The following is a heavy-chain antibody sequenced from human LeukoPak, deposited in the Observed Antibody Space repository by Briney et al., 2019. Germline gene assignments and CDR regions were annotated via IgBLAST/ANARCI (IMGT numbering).Heavy chain of an antibody. CDR2: IFTSGST. V-gene: IGHV4-4*09. J-gene: IGHJ5*02. CDR1: GGSISYYY. CDR3: ARRIEHWFDP. Sequence: SETLSLTCSVSGGSISYYYWSWIRQLPGKGLEWIGDIFTSGSTSYCPSLKSRVTMSVDTSTNQFSLNLNSVTAADTAVYYCARRIEHWFDPWGQGTLVTVSS.